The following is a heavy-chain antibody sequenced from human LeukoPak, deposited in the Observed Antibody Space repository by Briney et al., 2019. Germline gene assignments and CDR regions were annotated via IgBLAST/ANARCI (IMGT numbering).Heavy chain of an antibody. CDR3: GKGNSGSYYDAFDL. CDR2: IWFDGSNV. Sequence: PGRSLRLSCAASGFTFSSYVMHWARQAPGKGLEWLALIWFDGSNVYYADSVKGRFTISRDNSKNTLYLQMNSLRAEDTAVYYCGKGNSGSYYDAFDLWGQGTMVTVSS. CDR1: GFTFSSYV. D-gene: IGHD1-26*01. V-gene: IGHV3-33*06. J-gene: IGHJ3*01.